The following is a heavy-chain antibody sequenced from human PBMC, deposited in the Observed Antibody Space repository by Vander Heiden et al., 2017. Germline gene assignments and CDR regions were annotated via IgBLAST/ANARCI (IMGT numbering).Heavy chain of an antibody. CDR3: ANLDSSGYYFAY. CDR2: IYYSGST. D-gene: IGHD3-22*01. V-gene: IGHV4-61*01. J-gene: IGHJ4*02. Sequence: QVQLQESGPGLVKPSATLSLTCTVSGGSVSSGSYYWSWIRQPPGKGLEWIGYIYYSGSTNYNPSLKSRVTISVDTSKNQFSLKLSSVTAADTAVYYCANLDSSGYYFAYWGQGTLVTVSS. CDR1: GGSVSSGSYY.